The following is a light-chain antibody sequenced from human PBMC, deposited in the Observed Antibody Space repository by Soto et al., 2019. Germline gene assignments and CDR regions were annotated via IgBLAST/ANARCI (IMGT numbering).Light chain of an antibody. CDR1: SSDVGGYNY. J-gene: IGLJ1*01. CDR2: DVS. CDR3: SSYTSSSTLGV. Sequence: QSALTQPASVSGSPGQSITISCTGTSSDVGGYNYVSWYQQHPGKAPNLMIYDVSNRPSGVSNRFSGSKSGNTASLTIFGLQAEDEADYYCSSYTSSSTLGVFGTGTKVTVL. V-gene: IGLV2-14*01.